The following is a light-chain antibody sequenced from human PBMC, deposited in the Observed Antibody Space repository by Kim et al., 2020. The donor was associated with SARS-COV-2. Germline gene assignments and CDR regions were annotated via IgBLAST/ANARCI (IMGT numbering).Light chain of an antibody. CDR3: QSYDSSLGGSV. Sequence: QRVTIPCTGSHSNIGAGYDVHWYQQLPGAAPKLLIYTNINRPSGVPDRFFGSKSGTSASLAITGLQAADEADYYCQSYDSSLGGSVFGGGTQLTVL. V-gene: IGLV1-40*01. J-gene: IGLJ2*01. CDR1: HSNIGAGYD. CDR2: TNI.